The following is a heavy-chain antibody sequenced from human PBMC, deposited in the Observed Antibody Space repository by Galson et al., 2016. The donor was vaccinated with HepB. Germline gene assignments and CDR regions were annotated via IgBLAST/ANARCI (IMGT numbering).Heavy chain of an antibody. CDR2: IDGGGDK. J-gene: IGHJ6*02. D-gene: IGHD6-13*01. CDR3: ARIRYTNTWYSYYYGMDV. Sequence: PALVKPTQTLTLTCTFSGFSLSTSGMRVIWIRQPPGKALEWLSLIDGGGDKYYSISLKPRLTISKDTSKNQVVLTMTNMDPVDTGTYYCARIRYTNTWYSYYYGMDVWGQGTAVTVSS. V-gene: IGHV2-70*01. CDR1: GFSLSTSGMR.